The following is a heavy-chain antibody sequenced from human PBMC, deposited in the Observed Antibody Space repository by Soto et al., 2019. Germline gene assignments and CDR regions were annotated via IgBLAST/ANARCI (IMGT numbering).Heavy chain of an antibody. D-gene: IGHD1-7*01. CDR3: ARDVTSRITGTRGNYYYMDV. V-gene: IGHV3-66*01. CDR1: GFTVSSNY. CDR2: IYSGGST. J-gene: IGHJ6*03. Sequence: GGSLRLSCAASGFTVSSNYMSWVRQAPGKGLEWVSVIYSGGSTYYADSVKGRFTISRDNSKNTLYLQMNSLRAEDTAVYYCARDVTSRITGTRGNYYYMDVWGKGTTVTVSS.